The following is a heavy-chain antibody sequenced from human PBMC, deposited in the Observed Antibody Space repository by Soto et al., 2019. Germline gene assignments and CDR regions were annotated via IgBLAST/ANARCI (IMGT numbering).Heavy chain of an antibody. V-gene: IGHV1-18*04. CDR2: ISAYNGNT. J-gene: IGHJ4*02. CDR3: ARLHCSGGSCYSLPLDY. CDR1: GYTFNRYY. D-gene: IGHD2-15*01. Sequence: ASVKVSCKASGYTFNRYYMHWVRQAPGQGLEWMGWISAYNGNTNYAQKLQGRVTMTTDTSTSTAYMELRSLRSDDTAVYYCARLHCSGGSCYSLPLDYWGQGTLVTVSS.